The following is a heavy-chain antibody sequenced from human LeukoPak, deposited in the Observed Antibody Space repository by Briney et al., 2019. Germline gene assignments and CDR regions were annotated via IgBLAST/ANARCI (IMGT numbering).Heavy chain of an antibody. V-gene: IGHV3-30*02. D-gene: IGHD3-22*01. CDR2: IRYDGKNK. J-gene: IGHJ4*02. Sequence: GGSLRLSCAASGFTFSSFGMHWVRQAPGKGLEWVAFIRYDGKNKYYADSVKGRFTISRDNSKNTLSLQMNSLRPEDTAVYYCARDGRYYYDSSGYYLDYWGQGTLVTVSS. CDR1: GFTFSSFG. CDR3: ARDGRYYYDSSGYYLDY.